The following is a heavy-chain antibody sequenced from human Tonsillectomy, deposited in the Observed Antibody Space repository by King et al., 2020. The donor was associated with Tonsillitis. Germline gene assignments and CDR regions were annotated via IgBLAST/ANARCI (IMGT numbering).Heavy chain of an antibody. Sequence: QLVQSGGGLVQPGRSLRLSCTASGFTFGDYAMSWVRQAPGKGLEWVGFIRSKAYGGTTEYAASVKGRFTISRDDSKSIAYLQMNSLKTEDTAVYYFTRVPTGWSNSHSYYYYYMDVWGKGTTVTVSS. J-gene: IGHJ6*03. CDR3: TRVPTGWSNSHSYYYYYMDV. CDR1: GFTFGDYA. CDR2: IRSKAYGGTT. V-gene: IGHV3-49*04. D-gene: IGHD6-19*01.